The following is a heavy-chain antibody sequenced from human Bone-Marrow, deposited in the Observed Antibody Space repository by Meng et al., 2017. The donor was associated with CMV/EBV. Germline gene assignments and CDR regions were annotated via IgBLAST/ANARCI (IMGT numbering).Heavy chain of an antibody. CDR2: FDWDDDK. CDR1: GFSLSNSGMR. D-gene: IGHD6-13*01. V-gene: IGHV2-70D*14. Sequence: GPTLVKTTQTLTLTCTFSGFSLSNSGMRVSWIRQPPGKALEWLERFDWDDDKFYSTTLKTRLTISKDTSKNQVVLTMTNMDPVDTATYYCARIRYSKSGDNWFDPWGQGTLVTVSS. J-gene: IGHJ5*02. CDR3: ARIRYSKSGDNWFDP.